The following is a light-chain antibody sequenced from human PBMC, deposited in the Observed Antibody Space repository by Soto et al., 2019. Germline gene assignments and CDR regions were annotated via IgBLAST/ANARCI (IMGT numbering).Light chain of an antibody. V-gene: IGKV3D-20*02. Sequence: TQSPSSVPASVGDRVTITCRASQGISSSCLAWYQQKPGQAPRLLIYGASSRATGIPARFSGSGSGTDFTLTFSSLEPEDFAVYYCQQRSNWPPITFGQGTRLEIK. CDR1: QGISSSC. J-gene: IGKJ5*01. CDR3: QQRSNWPPIT. CDR2: GAS.